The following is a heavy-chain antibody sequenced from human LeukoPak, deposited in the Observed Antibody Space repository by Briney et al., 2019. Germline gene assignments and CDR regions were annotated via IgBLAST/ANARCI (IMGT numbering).Heavy chain of an antibody. D-gene: IGHD1-14*01. J-gene: IGHJ4*02. V-gene: IGHV3-7*01. CDR2: IKQDGGQR. Sequence: GGSLRLSCAASGFTFGSYWMSWVRQAPGKGLEWVANIKQDGGQRYYVDSVKGRFTISRDNANNLLYLQMNSLRGEDTAVYYCTRDRSRAEDDWGQGTLVTVSS. CDR3: TRDRSRAEDD. CDR1: GFTFGSYW.